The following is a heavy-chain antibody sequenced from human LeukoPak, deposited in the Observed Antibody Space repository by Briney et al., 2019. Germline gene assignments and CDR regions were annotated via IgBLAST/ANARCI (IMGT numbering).Heavy chain of an antibody. Sequence: GGSLRLSCAASGFTFSSYTMNWVRRAPGKGLEWVSSIGGSSSHIYYADSVKGRFTISRDNAKNSLYLQMNSLRAEDTAVYYCARERLELRYFDCWGQGTLVTVSS. V-gene: IGHV3-21*01. CDR1: GFTFSSYT. J-gene: IGHJ4*02. CDR2: IGGSSSHI. D-gene: IGHD1-26*01. CDR3: ARERLELRYFDC.